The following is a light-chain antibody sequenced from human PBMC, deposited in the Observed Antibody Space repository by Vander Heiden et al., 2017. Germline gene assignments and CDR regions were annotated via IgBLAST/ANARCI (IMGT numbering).Light chain of an antibody. CDR2: KDF. V-gene: IGLV3-25*03. J-gene: IGLJ1*01. CDR1: ALTNQY. Sequence: SYELPQPPSVSVSPGQTARITCSGDALTNQYGNWYQQKPGQAPVLVIYKDFKRPSGIPERFSGSSSRTTVTLTISGVQAEDEADYFCQSADTSGTSVFGTGTKVTVL. CDR3: QSADTSGTSV.